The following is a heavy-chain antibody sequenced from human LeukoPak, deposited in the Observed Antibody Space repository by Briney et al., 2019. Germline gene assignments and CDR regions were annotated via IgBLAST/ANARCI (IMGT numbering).Heavy chain of an antibody. V-gene: IGHV1-46*01. D-gene: IGHD5-18*01. J-gene: IGHJ4*02. CDR1: GYTFTSYY. Sequence: ASVKVSCKASGYTFTSYYMHWVRQAPGQGLEWMGIINPSGGSTSYAQKFQGRVTITADKSTSTAYMELSSLRSEDTAVYYCARGSVDTGLGYWGLGTLVTVSS. CDR3: ARGSVDTGLGY. CDR2: INPSGGST.